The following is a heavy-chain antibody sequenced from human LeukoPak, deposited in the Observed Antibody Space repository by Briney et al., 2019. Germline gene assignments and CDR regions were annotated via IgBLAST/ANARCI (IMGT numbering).Heavy chain of an antibody. J-gene: IGHJ5*02. CDR2: IHNSGTT. V-gene: IGHV4-4*08. Sequence: SETLSLTCTVSGGSISSFYWSWIRQPPGKGLEWIAYIHNSGTTKYNPSLKSRVNISLDTSKNDFSLKLSSVTAADTAVYYCARLGRGGSDIHPRHPVFGSYNWFDPWGQGTLVTVSS. D-gene: IGHD3-16*01. CDR1: GGSISSFY. CDR3: ARLGRGGSDIHPRHPVFGSYNWFDP.